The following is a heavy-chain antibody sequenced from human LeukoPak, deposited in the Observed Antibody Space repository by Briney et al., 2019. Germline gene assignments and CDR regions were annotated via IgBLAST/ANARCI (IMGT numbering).Heavy chain of an antibody. CDR3: ARGGKMTFGPDY. CDR1: GFTFSSYS. CDR2: ISSSSSYI. V-gene: IGHV3-21*01. J-gene: IGHJ4*02. D-gene: IGHD2/OR15-2a*01. Sequence: GGSLRLSCAASGFTFSSYSMNWVRQAPGKGLEWVSSISSSSSYIYYADSVKGRFTISRDNAKNSLYLQMNSLRAEDTAVYYCARGGKMTFGPDYWGQGTLVTVSS.